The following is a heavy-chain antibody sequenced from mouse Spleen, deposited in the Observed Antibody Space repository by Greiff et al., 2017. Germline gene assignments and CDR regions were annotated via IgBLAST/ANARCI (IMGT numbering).Heavy chain of an antibody. J-gene: IGHJ1*03. Sequence: DVKLVGSGGGLVKPGGSLKLSCAASGFTFSDYGMHWVRQAPEKGLEWVAYISSGSSTIYYADTVKGRFTISRDNAKNTLFLQMTSLRSEDTAMYYCARDYYGYFDVWGTGTTVTVSS. CDR2: ISSGSSTI. D-gene: IGHD2-4*01. CDR3: ARDYYGYFDV. CDR1: GFTFSDYG. V-gene: IGHV5-17*01.